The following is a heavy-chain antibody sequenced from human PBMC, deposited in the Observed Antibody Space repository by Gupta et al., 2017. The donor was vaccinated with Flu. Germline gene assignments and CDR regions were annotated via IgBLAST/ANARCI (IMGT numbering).Heavy chain of an antibody. D-gene: IGHD3-22*01. CDR1: GFTFRGRG. J-gene: IGHJ5*02. V-gene: IGHV3-23*01. CDR2: ISGEGEST. Sequence: EIQLLESGGTLAQPGGSLRLSCVASGFTFRGRGMNWVRQAPGKGLEWVAGISGEGESTYYKQSVRGRFTISRDNSKNTVYLQMDSLRADDTAVYYCAKGAEGVTMMRVSCFDPWGQGTLVTVSS. CDR3: AKGAEGVTMMRVSCFDP.